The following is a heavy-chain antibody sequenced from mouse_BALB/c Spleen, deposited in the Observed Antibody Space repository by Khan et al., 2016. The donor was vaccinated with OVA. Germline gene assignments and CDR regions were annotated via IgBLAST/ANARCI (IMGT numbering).Heavy chain of an antibody. CDR3: GRPPYFSYTLAL. V-gene: IGHV9-3-1*01. Sequence: QIQLVQSGPELKKPGETVKISCKASGYTFTNYGMNWVKQSPGKALKWMGWINTYTGEPTYADDFKGRFAFSLETSASTAYLQINNLKIEDTATDYSGRPPYFSYTLALWGQGTSVTVSS. CDR2: INTYTGEP. CDR1: GYTFTNYG. J-gene: IGHJ4*01. D-gene: IGHD2-10*01.